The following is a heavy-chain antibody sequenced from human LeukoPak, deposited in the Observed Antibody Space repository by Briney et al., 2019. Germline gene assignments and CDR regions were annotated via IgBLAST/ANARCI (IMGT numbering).Heavy chain of an antibody. V-gene: IGHV3-43*02. Sequence: PGGSLRLSCAASGFTFDDYAMHWVRQGPGKSLEWVSLINENGDIAYYGDSVRGRFTVSRHNAKNSLYLQMNSLTTEDTALYYCAKARWEPNFDYWGQGTLVTVSS. CDR2: INENGDIA. J-gene: IGHJ4*02. CDR1: GFTFDDYA. CDR3: AKARWEPNFDY. D-gene: IGHD1-26*01.